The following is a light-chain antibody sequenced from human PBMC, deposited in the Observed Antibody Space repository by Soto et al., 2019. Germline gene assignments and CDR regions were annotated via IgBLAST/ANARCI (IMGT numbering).Light chain of an antibody. Sequence: VVTQEPSLTVSPGGTVTLTCAPSTGAVTSGYYPNWFQQKPGQAPRALIYTTNNKHSWTPARFSGSLLGGKAALTLSGVQPEDEAEYYCLLMYGAAWVFGGVTKVTVL. J-gene: IGLJ3*02. CDR1: TGAVTSGYY. CDR3: LLMYGAAWV. V-gene: IGLV7-43*01. CDR2: TTN.